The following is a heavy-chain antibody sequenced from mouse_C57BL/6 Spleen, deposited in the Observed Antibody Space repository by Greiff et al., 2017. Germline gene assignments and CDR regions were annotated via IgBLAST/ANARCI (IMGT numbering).Heavy chain of an antibody. V-gene: IGHV1-18*01. CDR3: ARVYGGDDFDY. CDR1: GYTFTDYN. D-gene: IGHD1-1*02. CDR2: INPNNGGT. Sequence: VQLQQSGPELVKPGASVKIPCKASGYTFTDYNMDWVKQSHGKSLEWIGDINPNNGGTIYNQKFKGKATLTVDKSSSTAYMEIRSLTSEDTAVYYCARVYGGDDFDYWGQGTTLTVSS. J-gene: IGHJ2*01.